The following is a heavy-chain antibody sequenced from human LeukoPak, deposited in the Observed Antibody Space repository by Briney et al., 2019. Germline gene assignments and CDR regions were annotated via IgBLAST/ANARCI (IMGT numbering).Heavy chain of an antibody. V-gene: IGHV4-34*01. Sequence: SETLSLTCAVYGGSFSGYYWSWIRQPPGKGLEWIGEINHSGSTNYNPSLKSRVTISVDTSKNQFSLKLSSVTAADTAVYYCARIYGARGVIGFDPWGQGTLVTVSS. CDR2: INHSGST. J-gene: IGHJ5*02. CDR1: GGSFSGYY. D-gene: IGHD3-10*01. CDR3: ARIYGARGVIGFDP.